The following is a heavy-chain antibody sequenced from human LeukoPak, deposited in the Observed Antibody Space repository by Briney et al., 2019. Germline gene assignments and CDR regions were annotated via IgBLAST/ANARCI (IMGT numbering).Heavy chain of an antibody. Sequence: PSGTLSLTCTVSGGSISSYYWSWIRQPAGKGLEWIGRIYTSGSTNYNPSLKSRVTMSVDTSKNQFSLKLSSVIAADTAVYYCAREGYSSSWYSSYFDYWGQGTLVTVTS. V-gene: IGHV4-4*07. CDR3: AREGYSSSWYSSYFDY. CDR2: IYTSGST. D-gene: IGHD6-13*01. CDR1: GGSISSYY. J-gene: IGHJ4*02.